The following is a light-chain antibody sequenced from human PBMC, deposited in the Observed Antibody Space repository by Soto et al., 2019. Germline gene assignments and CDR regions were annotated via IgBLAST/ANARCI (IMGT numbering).Light chain of an antibody. V-gene: IGKV3-20*01. J-gene: IGKJ1*01. CDR3: QQYVNSLWT. CDR2: GTS. Sequence: EIVLTQSPGTLSLSPGERATLSCRASQSVSSSYLAWFQQKPGQAPRLLIYGTSSRATGIPDRFSGSGSGTDFTLTINRLEPEDFAVYYCQQYVNSLWTFGQGTKVEIK. CDR1: QSVSSSY.